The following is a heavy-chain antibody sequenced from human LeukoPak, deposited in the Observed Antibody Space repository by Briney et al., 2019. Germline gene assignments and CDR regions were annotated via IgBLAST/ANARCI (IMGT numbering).Heavy chain of an antibody. Sequence: PGGSLRLSCAASGFTFSSYAMSWVRQAPGKGLEWVSAISGSGGSTYYADSVKGRFTISRDNSKNTLYLHLNSPRAEDTAVYYCARETGLRTFDNWGQGTLVTVSS. V-gene: IGHV3-23*01. CDR1: GFTFSSYA. J-gene: IGHJ4*02. CDR2: ISGSGGST. D-gene: IGHD4-17*01. CDR3: ARETGLRTFDN.